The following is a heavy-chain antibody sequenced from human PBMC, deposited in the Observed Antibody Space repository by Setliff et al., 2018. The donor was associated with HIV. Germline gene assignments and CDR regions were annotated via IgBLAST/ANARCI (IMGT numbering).Heavy chain of an antibody. Sequence: SETLSLTCIVTGDSIISGSYYWAWIRQPPGKGLEWIGTIYNGGASHYNPSLKSRVIIFLDPSKNQFSLELTSVTAADTAVYYCAREAPSEPTRYYNFWSGYPGWFDPWGPGTLVTVSS. V-gene: IGHV4-39*07. D-gene: IGHD3-3*01. CDR2: IYNGGAS. CDR1: GDSIISGSYY. J-gene: IGHJ5*02. CDR3: AREAPSEPTRYYNFWSGYPGWFDP.